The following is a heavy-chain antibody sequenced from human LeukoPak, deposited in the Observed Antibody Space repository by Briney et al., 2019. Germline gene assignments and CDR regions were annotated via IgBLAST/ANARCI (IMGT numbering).Heavy chain of an antibody. J-gene: IGHJ4*02. CDR3: AAEDPSGAPFY. CDR2: IVVGSGNT. Sequence: SVKVSCKASGFTFTSSAMQWVGQARGERREGIGWIVVGSGNTNYAQKFQERVTITRDMSTSTAYMELSSLRSEDTAVYYCAAEDPSGAPFYWGQGTLVTVSS. V-gene: IGHV1-58*02. CDR1: GFTFTSSA. D-gene: IGHD4-17*01.